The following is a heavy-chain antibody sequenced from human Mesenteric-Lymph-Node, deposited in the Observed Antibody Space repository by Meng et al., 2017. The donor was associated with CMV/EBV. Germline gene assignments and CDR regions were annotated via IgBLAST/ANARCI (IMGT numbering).Heavy chain of an antibody. J-gene: IGHJ4*02. V-gene: IGHV3-7*04. CDR1: GFTFSSYW. CDR2: IKEDGGDR. CDR3: VRGSGYIIY. D-gene: IGHD5-12*01. Sequence: GESLKISCAASGFTFSSYWMSWVRQAPGKGLEWVATIKEDGGDRHYVDSVKGRFTISRDNAKSSVYLQMNSLRVEDTAVYYCVRGSGYIIYWGQGTLVTVSS.